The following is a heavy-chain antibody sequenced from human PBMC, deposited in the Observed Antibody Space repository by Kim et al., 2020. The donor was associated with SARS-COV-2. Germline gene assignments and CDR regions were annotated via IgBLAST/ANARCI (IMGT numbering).Heavy chain of an antibody. V-gene: IGHV3-33*06. CDR3: AKGDSHYDILTGYQYFDY. CDR2: IWYDGSNK. J-gene: IGHJ4*02. CDR1: GFTFSSYA. Sequence: GGSLRLSCAASGFTFSSYAMHWVRQAPGKGLEWVAVIWYDGSNKYYADSVKGRFTISRDNSKNTLYLQMNSLRAEDTAVYYCAKGDSHYDILTGYQYFDYWGQGTLVTVSS. D-gene: IGHD3-9*01.